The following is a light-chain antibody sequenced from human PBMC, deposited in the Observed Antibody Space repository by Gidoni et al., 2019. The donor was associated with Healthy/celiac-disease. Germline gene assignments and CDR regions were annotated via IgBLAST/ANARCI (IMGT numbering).Light chain of an antibody. CDR1: QGISNY. V-gene: IGKV1-27*01. CDR3: QQYNSAPRT. CDR2: AAS. Sequence: EIQMTQSPSSLSASVGDRVTTSCRASQGISNYLAWYQQKPGKVPKLLIYAASTLHSGVPSRFSGSGSGTDFTLTISSVQPEDVATYYCQQYNSAPRTFGQGTKVEIK. J-gene: IGKJ1*01.